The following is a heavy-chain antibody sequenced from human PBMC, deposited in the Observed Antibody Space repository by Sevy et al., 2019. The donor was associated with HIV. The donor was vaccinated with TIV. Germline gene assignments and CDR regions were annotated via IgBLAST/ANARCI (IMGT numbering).Heavy chain of an antibody. V-gene: IGHV3-21*06. Sequence: GGSQRLSCAASGFTFITYNMNWVRQAPGKGLEWVSSISGSSNYIYYAESLKGRFIVSRDNAKDTLYLQMNSLRADDTALYYCARGPPDGSSEYFDYWGQGTLVTVSS. CDR2: ISGSSNYI. J-gene: IGHJ4*02. D-gene: IGHD1-26*01. CDR3: ARGPPDGSSEYFDY. CDR1: GFTFITYN.